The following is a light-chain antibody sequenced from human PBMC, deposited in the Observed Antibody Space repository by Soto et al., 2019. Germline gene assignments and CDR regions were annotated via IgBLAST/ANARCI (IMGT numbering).Light chain of an antibody. Sequence: EVVMTQSPATLSVSPGERATLSCRASQSVNSNLVWYQQKPGQAPRRLIYGASTRATGIPARFSGSGSGTEFTLPIRSLQSEVFAVYYSQQYNTGLGTSGQGPKGE. CDR1: QSVNSN. V-gene: IGKV3-15*01. CDR2: GAS. J-gene: IGKJ1*01. CDR3: QQYNTGLGT.